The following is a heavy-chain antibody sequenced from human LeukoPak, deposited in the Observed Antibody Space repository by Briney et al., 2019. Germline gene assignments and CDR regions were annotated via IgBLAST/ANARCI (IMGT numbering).Heavy chain of an antibody. J-gene: IGHJ3*02. CDR2: IHPGDSQT. CDR1: GYSFISHW. CDR3: ARRVAVAGHDAFDI. Sequence: GESLKISCKGSGYSFISHWVGWVRQMPGKGLQWMGIIHPGDSQTKYSPSFQGQVTISADKSISTAYLQWSSLKASDTAMYYCARRVAVAGHDAFDIWGQGTMVTVSS. D-gene: IGHD6-19*01. V-gene: IGHV5-51*01.